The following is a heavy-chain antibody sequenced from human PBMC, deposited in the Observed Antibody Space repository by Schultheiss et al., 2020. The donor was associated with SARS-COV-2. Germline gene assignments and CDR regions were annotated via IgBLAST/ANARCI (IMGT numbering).Heavy chain of an antibody. Sequence: SETLSLTCAVYGGSFSGYYWSWIRQPPGKGLEWIGEINHSGSTNYNPSLKSRVTISVDTSKNQFSLKLSSVTAADTAVYYCARAQPLPYWGQGTLVTVSS. V-gene: IGHV4-34*01. CDR3: ARAQPLPY. CDR1: GGSFSGYY. CDR2: INHSGST. J-gene: IGHJ4*02.